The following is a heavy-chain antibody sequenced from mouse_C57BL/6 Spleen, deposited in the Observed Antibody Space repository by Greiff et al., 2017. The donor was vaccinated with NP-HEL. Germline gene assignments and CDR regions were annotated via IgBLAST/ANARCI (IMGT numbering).Heavy chain of an antibody. CDR3: VRGDYFAY. J-gene: IGHJ3*01. V-gene: IGHV1-26*01. CDR1: GYTFTDYY. Sequence: VQLQQSRPELVKPGASVKISCKASGYTFTDYYMNWVKQSHGKSLEWIGDINPNNGGTSYNQKFKGKATLTVDKSSSTAYMELRSLTSEDSAVYYCVRGDYFAYWGQGTLVTVSA. CDR2: INPNNGGT. D-gene: IGHD2-4*01.